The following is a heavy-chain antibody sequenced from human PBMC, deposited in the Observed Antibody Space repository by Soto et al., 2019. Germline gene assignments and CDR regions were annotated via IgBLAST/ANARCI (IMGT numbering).Heavy chain of an antibody. CDR2: ISAYNGNT. CDR3: ARAGVAAPRSGEYAMDV. CDR1: GGAFSRYG. J-gene: IGHJ6*02. V-gene: IGHV1-18*01. D-gene: IGHD6-13*01. Sequence: ASLKRYCKASGGAFSRYGSSWVRRDPGQGLEWMGWISAYNGNTKYPQKFQGRVTMTRDTSISTAYMDLSRLTSDDTAVYYCARAGVAAPRSGEYAMDVWGRGTTVTVSS.